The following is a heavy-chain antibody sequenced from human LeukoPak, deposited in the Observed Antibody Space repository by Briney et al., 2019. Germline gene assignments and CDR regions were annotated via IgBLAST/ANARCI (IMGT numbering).Heavy chain of an antibody. J-gene: IGHJ5*02. CDR2: ISGSGGST. Sequence: GASVKVSCKASGYTFTSYGISWVRQAPGKGLEWVSAISGSGGSTYYADSVKGRFTISRDNSKNTLYLQMNSLRAEDTAVYYCAKTNSNSVSSSWYMDWFDPWGQGTLVTVSS. CDR1: GYTFTSYG. V-gene: IGHV3-23*01. CDR3: AKTNSNSVSSSWYMDWFDP. D-gene: IGHD6-13*01.